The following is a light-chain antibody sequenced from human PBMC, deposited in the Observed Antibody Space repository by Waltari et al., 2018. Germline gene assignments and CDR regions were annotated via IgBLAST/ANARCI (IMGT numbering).Light chain of an antibody. Sequence: EIVLTQSPATLSLSPGERATLSCRPSQTVSRYLPWYQQKPGPPPRSLIYAASTRATGIPARFSGSGSGTDFTLTISSLEPEDFAVYYCQHRNSWPLTFGGGTKVEIK. CDR3: QHRNSWPLT. CDR2: AAS. CDR1: QTVSRY. J-gene: IGKJ4*01. V-gene: IGKV3-11*01.